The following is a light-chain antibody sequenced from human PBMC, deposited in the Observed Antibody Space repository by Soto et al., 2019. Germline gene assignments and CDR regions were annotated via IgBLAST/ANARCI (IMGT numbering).Light chain of an antibody. CDR1: QSVSSSN. CDR3: QQYHNWPGT. J-gene: IGKJ1*01. CDR2: GAS. Sequence: EVVMTQSPATLSVSPGEGATLSCRASQSVSSSNLAWYQQKPGQAPRLLIYGASTRATDIPARFSGSGSGTECTLTISGLQSEDFAVYYCQQYHNWPGTFGQGTKVEIK. V-gene: IGKV3-15*01.